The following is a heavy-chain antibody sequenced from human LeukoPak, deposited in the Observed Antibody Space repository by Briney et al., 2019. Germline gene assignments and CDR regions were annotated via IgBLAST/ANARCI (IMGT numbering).Heavy chain of an antibody. CDR1: GFTVSSNY. J-gene: IGHJ4*02. Sequence: PGGSLRLSCAASGFTVSSNYMSWVRQAPGKGLDWVSVIYSGGNTYYADSVKGRFTISRDNSKNTLYLQMNSLRAEDTAVYYCARAVGLRYFDWLLPFDYWGQGTLVAVSS. V-gene: IGHV3-53*01. CDR2: IYSGGNT. CDR3: ARAVGLRYFDWLLPFDY. D-gene: IGHD3-9*01.